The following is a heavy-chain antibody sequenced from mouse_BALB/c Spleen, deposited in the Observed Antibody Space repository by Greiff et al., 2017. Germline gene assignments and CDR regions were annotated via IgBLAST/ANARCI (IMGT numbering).Heavy chain of an antibody. Sequence: EVQLVESGPGLVKPSQSLSLTCSVTGYSITSGYYWNWIRQFPGNKLEWMGYISYDGSNNYNPSLKNRISITRDTSKNQFFLKLNSVTTEDTATYYCAREVYDGYSYWGQGTSVTVSS. CDR1: GYSITSGYY. CDR3: AREVYDGYSY. D-gene: IGHD2-3*01. V-gene: IGHV3-6*02. CDR2: ISYDGSN. J-gene: IGHJ4*01.